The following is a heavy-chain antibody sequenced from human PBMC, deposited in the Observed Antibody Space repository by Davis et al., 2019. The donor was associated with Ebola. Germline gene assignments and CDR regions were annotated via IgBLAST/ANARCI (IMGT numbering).Heavy chain of an antibody. CDR2: INPNRGDT. V-gene: IGHV1-2*06. Sequence: ASVKVSCKGSGYYLHWVRQAPGQGFAWIGRINPNRGDTNYAPNLQGRVAMTRGTSIDTAYMELIRLTSDDTAVYYCAREGCSNGVCHDFDYWGQGTLVTVSS. CDR3: AREGCSNGVCHDFDY. CDR1: GYY. J-gene: IGHJ4*02. D-gene: IGHD2-8*01.